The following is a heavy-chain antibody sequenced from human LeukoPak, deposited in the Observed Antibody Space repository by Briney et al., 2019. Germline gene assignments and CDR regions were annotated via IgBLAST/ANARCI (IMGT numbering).Heavy chain of an antibody. J-gene: IGHJ4*02. V-gene: IGHV4-4*07. CDR2: IYSSGST. CDR3: ARGGSGSYRSFDY. Sequence: DPSETLSLTCTVSSGSVSSYYWSWIRQPAGKGLEWIGRIYSSGSTNYNPSLKSRVTMSADTSKKQFSLKLSSVAAADTAVYYCARGGSGSYRSFDYWGQGALVTVSS. CDR1: SGSVSSYY. D-gene: IGHD1-26*01.